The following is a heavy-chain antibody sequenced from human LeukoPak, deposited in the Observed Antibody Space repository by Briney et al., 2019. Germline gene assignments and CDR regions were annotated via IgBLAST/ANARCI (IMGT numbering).Heavy chain of an antibody. V-gene: IGHV1-69*05. Sequence: EASVKVSCKASGGTFSSYAISWVRQAPGQGLEWMGGIIPIFGTANYAQKFQGRVTITTDESTSTAYMELSSLRSEDTAVYYCARDGKELQDAFDIWGQGTMVTVSS. CDR3: ARDGKELQDAFDI. J-gene: IGHJ3*02. D-gene: IGHD1-26*01. CDR2: IIPIFGTA. CDR1: GGTFSSYA.